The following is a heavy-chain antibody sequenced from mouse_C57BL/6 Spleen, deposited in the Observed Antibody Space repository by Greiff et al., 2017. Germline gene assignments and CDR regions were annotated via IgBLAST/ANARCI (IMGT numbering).Heavy chain of an antibody. CDR1: GYTFTDYE. Sequence: QVQLQQSGAELVRPGASVTLSCKASGYTFTDYEMHWVKQTPVHGLEWIGAIDPETGGTAYNQKFKGKAILTADKSSSTAYMELRSLTSEDSAVYYCTPYGSSYGDYWGQGTTLTVSS. CDR3: TPYGSSYGDY. V-gene: IGHV1-15*01. CDR2: IDPETGGT. D-gene: IGHD1-1*01. J-gene: IGHJ2*01.